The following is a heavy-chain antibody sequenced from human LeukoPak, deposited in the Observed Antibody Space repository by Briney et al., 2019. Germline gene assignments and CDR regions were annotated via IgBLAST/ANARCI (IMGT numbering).Heavy chain of an antibody. Sequence: ASVKVSCKASGGTFSSYAISWVRQATGQGLEWMGWMNPNSGNTGYAQKFQGRVTMTRNTSISTAYMELSSLRSEDTAVYYCARSTLSPYYDFWSGYYTPYYYYGMDVWGQGTTVTVSS. CDR1: GGTFSSYA. V-gene: IGHV1-8*02. CDR2: MNPNSGNT. CDR3: ARSTLSPYYDFWSGYYTPYYYYGMDV. J-gene: IGHJ6*02. D-gene: IGHD3-3*01.